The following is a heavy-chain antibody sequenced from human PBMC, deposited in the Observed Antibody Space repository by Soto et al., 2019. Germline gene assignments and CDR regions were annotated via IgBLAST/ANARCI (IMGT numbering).Heavy chain of an antibody. J-gene: IGHJ6*02. CDR1: GFTFSGSA. Sequence: EVQLVESGGGLVQPGGSLKLSCAASGFTFSGSAMHWVRQASGKGLEWVGRIRSKANSYATAYAASVKGRFTISRDDSKNTAYLQMNSLKTEDTAVYYCTRHRVVIRGHYYYGMDVWGQGTTVTVSS. D-gene: IGHD3-3*01. CDR2: IRSKANSYAT. V-gene: IGHV3-73*02. CDR3: TRHRVVIRGHYYYGMDV.